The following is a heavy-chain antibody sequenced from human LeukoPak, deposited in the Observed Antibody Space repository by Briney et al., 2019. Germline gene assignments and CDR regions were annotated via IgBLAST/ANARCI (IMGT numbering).Heavy chain of an antibody. Sequence: GGSLRLSCAASGFTFSSYAMSWVRQAPGKGLEWVSYVSSSGTTTYYADSVKGRFTISRDNGKNLVSLQMNSLRDEDTAVYYCARADRDGNKRFLDWGQGTLVTVSS. CDR1: GFTFSSYA. D-gene: IGHD5-24*01. V-gene: IGHV3-48*02. J-gene: IGHJ4*02. CDR2: VSSSGTTT. CDR3: ARADRDGNKRFLD.